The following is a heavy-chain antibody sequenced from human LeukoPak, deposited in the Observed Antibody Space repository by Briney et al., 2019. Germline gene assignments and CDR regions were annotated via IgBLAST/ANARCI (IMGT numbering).Heavy chain of an antibody. J-gene: IGHJ4*02. V-gene: IGHV3-23*01. CDR1: GFTFSTSA. CDR2: MSASGGST. CDR3: AKGVITGTTPQPFDY. D-gene: IGHD1-7*01. Sequence: SGGSLRLSCAASGFTFSTSAMNWVRQAPGKGLEWVSGMSASGGSTYYADSVKGRFIISRDNSKNTLYLQMNSLRAEDTAIYFCAKGVITGTTPQPFDYWGQGTLVTVSS.